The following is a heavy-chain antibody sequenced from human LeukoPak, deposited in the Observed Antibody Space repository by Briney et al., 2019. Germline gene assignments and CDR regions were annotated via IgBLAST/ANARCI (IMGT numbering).Heavy chain of an antibody. Sequence: SETLSLTCTVSGGSISSYYWSWIRQPPGKGLEWIGYIYYSGSTNYNPSLKSRVTISVDTSKNQFSLKLSSVTAADTAMYYCARQSSSWYTPYYLDYWGQGTLVTVSS. V-gene: IGHV4-59*08. J-gene: IGHJ4*02. CDR1: GGSISSYY. D-gene: IGHD6-13*01. CDR2: IYYSGST. CDR3: ARQSSSWYTPYYLDY.